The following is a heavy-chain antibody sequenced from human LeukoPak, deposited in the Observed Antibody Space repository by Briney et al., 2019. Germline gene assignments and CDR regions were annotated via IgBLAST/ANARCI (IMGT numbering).Heavy chain of an antibody. CDR3: AKGARGQYSSGPIDY. V-gene: IGHV3-9*01. Sequence: GGSLRLSCAASGFTFSSYAMHWVRQAPGKGLEWVSGISWNSGSIGYADSVKGRFTISRDNAKNSLYLQMNSLRAEDTALYYCAKGARGQYSSGPIDYWGQGTLVTVSS. J-gene: IGHJ4*02. D-gene: IGHD6-19*01. CDR1: GFTFSSYA. CDR2: ISWNSGSI.